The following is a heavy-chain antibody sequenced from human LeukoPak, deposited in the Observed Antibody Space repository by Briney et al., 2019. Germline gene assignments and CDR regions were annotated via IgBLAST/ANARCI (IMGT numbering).Heavy chain of an antibody. CDR2: IYYSGST. D-gene: IGHD3-3*01. CDR1: GGSISSYY. Sequence: SETLSLTCTVSGGSISSYYWSWIRQPPGKGLEWIGYIYYSGSTNYNPSLKSRVTISVDTSKNQFSLKLSSVTAADTAVYYCARGRDRFLEHTDYYMDVWGKGTTVTVSS. CDR3: ARGRDRFLEHTDYYMDV. J-gene: IGHJ6*03. V-gene: IGHV4-59*01.